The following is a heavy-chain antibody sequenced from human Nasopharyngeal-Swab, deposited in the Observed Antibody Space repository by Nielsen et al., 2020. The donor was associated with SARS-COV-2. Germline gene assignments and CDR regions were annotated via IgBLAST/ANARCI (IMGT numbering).Heavy chain of an antibody. Sequence: ASVKVSCKASGDTFIGYDMHWVRQDPGEGREWRGRINPNSGDTKFAQKFQGRVTMSRDMSISKAYMELSRRTFDDTAVYFCMSDDGETPGMAATGRPVGYWGQGTLVTVSS. CDR3: MSDDGETPGMAATGRPVGY. D-gene: IGHD6-13*01. V-gene: IGHV1-2*06. CDR2: INPNSGDT. CDR1: GDTFIGYD. J-gene: IGHJ4*02.